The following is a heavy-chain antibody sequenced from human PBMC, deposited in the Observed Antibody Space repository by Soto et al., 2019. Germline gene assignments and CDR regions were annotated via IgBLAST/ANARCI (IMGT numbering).Heavy chain of an antibody. D-gene: IGHD1-26*01. V-gene: IGHV1-18*01. J-gene: IGHJ4*02. CDR3: ARVANYSGSYYFDY. CDR2: ISAYNGNT. CDR1: GYTFTSYG. Sequence: ASVKVSCKASGYTFTSYGISWVRQAPGQGLEWMGWISAYNGNTNYAQKLQGRVTMTTDTSTSTAYMELRSLRSDDTAVYYCARVANYSGSYYFDYWGQGTLVTVSS.